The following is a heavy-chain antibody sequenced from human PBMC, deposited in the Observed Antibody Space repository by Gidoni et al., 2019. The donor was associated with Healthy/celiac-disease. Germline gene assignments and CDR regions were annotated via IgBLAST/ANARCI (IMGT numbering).Heavy chain of an antibody. CDR1: GYTFTGYY. CDR3: ARDSSGYYYFDY. D-gene: IGHD3-22*01. CDR2: INHNSGGT. J-gene: IGHJ4*02. Sequence: QVQLVQSGAEVKKPGASVKVSCKAPGYTFTGYYMHWVRQAPGQGLEWMGWINHNSGGTNYAQKFQGWVTMTKDTSSSTAYRELSRLRSDDTAVYYCARDSSGYYYFDYWGQGTLVTVSS. V-gene: IGHV1-2*04.